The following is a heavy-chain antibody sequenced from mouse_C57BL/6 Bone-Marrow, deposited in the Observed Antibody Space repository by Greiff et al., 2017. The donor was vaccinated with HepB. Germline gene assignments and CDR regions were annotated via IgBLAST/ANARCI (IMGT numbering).Heavy chain of an antibody. V-gene: IGHV4-1*01. CDR3: ARPGMVTTWFAY. J-gene: IGHJ3*01. Sequence: PAAAVDFSRYWMSWVRRAPGKGLEWIGEINPDSSTINYAPSLKDKFIISRDNAKNTLYLQMSKVRSEDTALYYCARPGMVTTWFAYWGQGTLVTVSA. CDR1: AVDFSRYW. D-gene: IGHD2-2*01. CDR2: INPDSSTI.